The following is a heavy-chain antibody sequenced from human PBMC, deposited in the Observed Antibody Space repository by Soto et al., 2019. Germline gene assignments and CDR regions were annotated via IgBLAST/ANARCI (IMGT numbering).Heavy chain of an antibody. D-gene: IGHD7-27*01. CDR2: IYYSGST. CDR1: GDSISSGDYY. CDR3: ARDVTGDSRGASPYFDY. V-gene: IGHV4-30-4*01. Sequence: QVQLQESGPGLVKPSQTLYVTYTVSGDSISSGDYYWSWIRQPPGKGLEWIGYIYYSGSTYYNPSLKSRVTISVDTSKNHFSLKLSSVTAADTAVYYCARDVTGDSRGASPYFDYCGQGTLVTVSS. J-gene: IGHJ4*02.